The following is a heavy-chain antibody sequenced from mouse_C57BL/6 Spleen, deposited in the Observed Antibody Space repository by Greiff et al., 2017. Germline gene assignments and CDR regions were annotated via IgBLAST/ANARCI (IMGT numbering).Heavy chain of an antibody. CDR2: INPSSGYT. CDR3: ARSGYGNCYYFDY. CDR1: GYTFTSYW. Sequence: QVQLQQSGAELAKPGASVKLSCKASGYTFTSYWMHWVKQRPGQGLEWIGYINPSSGYTKYNQKFKDKSTLTADKSSSTAYMQLICLTYEDYSVYYCARSGYGNCYYFDYWGQGTSVTVSS. V-gene: IGHV1-7*01. D-gene: IGHD2-10*02. J-gene: IGHJ4*01.